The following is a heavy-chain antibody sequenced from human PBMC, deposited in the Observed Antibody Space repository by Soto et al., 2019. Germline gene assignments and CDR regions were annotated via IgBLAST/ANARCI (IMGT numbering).Heavy chain of an antibody. Sequence: SETLSLTCAVSSGSISSSNWWSWVRQPPGKGLEWIGEIYHSGSTNYNPSLKSRVTISVDTSKNQFSLKLSSVTAADTAVYYCARVYDFWSGYYTLDYWGQGTLVTVSS. CDR1: SGSISSSNW. V-gene: IGHV4-4*02. CDR2: IYHSGST. D-gene: IGHD3-3*01. CDR3: ARVYDFWSGYYTLDY. J-gene: IGHJ4*02.